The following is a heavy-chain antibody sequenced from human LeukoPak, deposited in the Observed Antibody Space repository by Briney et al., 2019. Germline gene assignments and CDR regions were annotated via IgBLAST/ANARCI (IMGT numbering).Heavy chain of an antibody. D-gene: IGHD5-24*01. CDR3: ARDQRWVQLEAFDI. Sequence: PSQTLSLTCIVSGASISSGDYYWSWVRQPPGKALAWIGYIYYTGSTYYNPSLKSRVTISLDTSKNQFSLKLSSVIAADTAVYYCARDQRWVQLEAFDIWGQGTMVTVSS. CDR2: IYYTGST. CDR1: GASISSGDYY. J-gene: IGHJ3*02. V-gene: IGHV4-30-4*08.